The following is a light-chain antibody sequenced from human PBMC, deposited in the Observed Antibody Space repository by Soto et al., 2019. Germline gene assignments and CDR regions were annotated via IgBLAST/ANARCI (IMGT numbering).Light chain of an antibody. V-gene: IGLV2-11*01. J-gene: IGLJ2*01. CDR2: DVS. Sequence: QSVLTQPRSVCGSPGQSVTISCTGTSSDVGGYNYVSWYQQHPGKAPKLMIYDVSKRPSGVPDRFSGSKSGNTASLIISGLQAEDEADYYCCSYAGSYTLVFGGGTKLTVL. CDR3: CSYAGSYTLV. CDR1: SSDVGGYNY.